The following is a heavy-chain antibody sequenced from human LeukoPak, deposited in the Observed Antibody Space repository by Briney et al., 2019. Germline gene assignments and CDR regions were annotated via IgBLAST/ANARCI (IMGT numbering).Heavy chain of an antibody. V-gene: IGHV4-34*01. CDR2: INHSGST. CDR1: GGSLSHYY. D-gene: IGHD3-10*01. Sequence: KPSETLSLTCAVCGGSLSHYYWSWIRQPPGKGLEWIGEINHSGSTNYNPSLKSRVTISVDMSKNQFSLELTSGTAADTAVYYCARGPASGSNFAWFDPWGQGTLVTVSS. J-gene: IGHJ5*02. CDR3: ARGPASGSNFAWFDP.